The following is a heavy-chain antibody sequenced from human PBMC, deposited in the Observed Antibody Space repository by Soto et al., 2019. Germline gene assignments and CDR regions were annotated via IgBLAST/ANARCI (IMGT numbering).Heavy chain of an antibody. CDR2: ISHDERTT. D-gene: IGHD2-8*01. V-gene: IGHV3-74*03. Sequence: GGALRLSCAASGFTFSNYWMHWIRQAPGKGPVWVSRISHDERTTTYADSVKGRFTISRDNAKNTVFLEMKSLRAEDTAVYYCARGGASHAHPPDHWGQGTLVTVSS. CDR1: GFTFSNYW. J-gene: IGHJ4*02. CDR3: ARGGASHAHPPDH.